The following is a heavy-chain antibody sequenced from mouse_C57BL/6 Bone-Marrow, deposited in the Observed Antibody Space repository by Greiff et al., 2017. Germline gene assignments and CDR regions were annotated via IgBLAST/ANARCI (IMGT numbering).Heavy chain of an antibody. CDR2: IWRGGST. Sequence: VQLQQSGPGLVQPSQSLSITCTVSGFSLTSYGVHWVRQSPGKGLEWLGVIWRGGSTDYNAAFMSRLSITKDNSKSQVFFKMNSLQADDTAIYYCAKTHYDYDGEYYYAMDYWGQGTSVTVSS. CDR3: AKTHYDYDGEYYYAMDY. D-gene: IGHD2-4*01. CDR1: GFSLTSYG. V-gene: IGHV2-5*01. J-gene: IGHJ4*01.